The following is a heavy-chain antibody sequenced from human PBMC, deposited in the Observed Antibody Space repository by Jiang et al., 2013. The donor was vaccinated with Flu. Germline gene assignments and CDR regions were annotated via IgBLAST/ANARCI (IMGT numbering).Heavy chain of an antibody. Sequence: GAEVKKPGESLKISCKGFGYSFSTFWIGWVRQMPGKGLEWMGIIYPGDSDIKYSPSFQGQVTISVDKSISTAYLQWSSLKASDTAMYYCATGPGYFHYWGQGTLVTVSS. CDR1: GYSFSTFW. V-gene: IGHV5-51*01. J-gene: IGHJ1*01. CDR2: IYPGDSDI. CDR3: ATGPGYFHY.